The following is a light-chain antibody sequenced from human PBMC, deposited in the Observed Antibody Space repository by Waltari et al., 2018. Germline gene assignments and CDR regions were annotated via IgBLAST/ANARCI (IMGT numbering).Light chain of an antibody. V-gene: IGKV1-5*03. CDR1: QSISNW. J-gene: IGKJ4*01. CDR2: KAS. CDR3: QQYNSYSLLT. Sequence: DIQMTQSPSTLPASVEDRVTITCRASQSISNWLAWYQQIPGKAPKRLIYKASTLESGVPSRFSGSGSGTEFTLTISSLQPDDFATYYCQQYNSYSLLTFGGGTKVEIK.